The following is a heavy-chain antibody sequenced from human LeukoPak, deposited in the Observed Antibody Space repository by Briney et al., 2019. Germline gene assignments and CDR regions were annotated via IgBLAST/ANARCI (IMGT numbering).Heavy chain of an antibody. D-gene: IGHD3-3*01. CDR3: ASRFLVHSPLDY. CDR2: IYYRVTS. J-gene: IGHJ4*02. V-gene: IGHV4-59*08. CDR1: GDSISTYY. Sequence: SETLSLTCTVSGDSISTYYWSWIRQPPGKGLERIGYIYYRVTSDYNPSLKSRVTISVDTSKNQFSLKLTSVTAADTAVYYCASRFLVHSPLDYWGQGTLVTVSS.